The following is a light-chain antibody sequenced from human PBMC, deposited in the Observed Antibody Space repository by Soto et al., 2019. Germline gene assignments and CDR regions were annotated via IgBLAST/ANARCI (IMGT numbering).Light chain of an antibody. CDR2: GAS. CDR3: KQYGSSPWT. Sequence: EIVLTQSPGTLSLSPGERATLSCRASQSVSSSYLAWYQQKPGQAPRLLIYGASSRATGIQDRFSGSGSGTDFTLTISRLEPEDFAVYYCKQYGSSPWTFGQGTKVDI. J-gene: IGKJ1*01. CDR1: QSVSSSY. V-gene: IGKV3-20*01.